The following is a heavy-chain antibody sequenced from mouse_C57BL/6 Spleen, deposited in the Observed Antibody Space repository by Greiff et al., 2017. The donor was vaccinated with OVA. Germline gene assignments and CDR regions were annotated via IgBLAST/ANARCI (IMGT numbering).Heavy chain of an antibody. CDR1: GYTFTSYW. J-gene: IGHJ3*01. CDR2: INPSNGSN. V-gene: IGHV1-53*01. CDR3: ARDDGYYTWFAY. D-gene: IGHD2-3*01. Sequence: VQLQQPGTELVKPGASVKLSCKASGYTFTSYWMHWVKQRPGQGLEWIGNINPSNGSNNYNEKFKSKATLTVDKSSSTAYMQLISLTSEDSAVYYWARDDGYYTWFAYWGQGTLVTVSA.